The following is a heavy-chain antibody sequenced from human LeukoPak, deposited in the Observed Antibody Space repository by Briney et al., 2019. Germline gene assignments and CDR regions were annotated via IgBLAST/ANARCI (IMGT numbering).Heavy chain of an antibody. Sequence: GGSLRLSCAASGFTFSSYSMNWVRQAPGKGLEWVSYISSSSSTIYYADSVKGRFTISRDNAKNSPYLQMNSLRAEDTAEYYCARGGYSGSYYPVGWGQGTLVTVSS. CDR2: ISSSSSTI. J-gene: IGHJ4*02. D-gene: IGHD1-26*01. CDR3: ARGGYSGSYYPVG. V-gene: IGHV3-48*04. CDR1: GFTFSSYS.